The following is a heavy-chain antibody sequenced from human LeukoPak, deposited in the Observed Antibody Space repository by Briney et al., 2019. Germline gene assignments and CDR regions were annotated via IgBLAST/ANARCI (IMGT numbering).Heavy chain of an antibody. CDR1: GYTFTGYY. CDR3: ARDSVVVVPSALLKGGDFDY. Sequence: ASVKVSCKASGYTFTGYYMHWVRQAPGQGLEWMGWINPNSGGTNYAQKFQGRVTMTRDTSISTAYMELSRLRSDDTAVYYCARDSVVVVPSALLKGGDFDYWGQGTLVTVSS. D-gene: IGHD2-2*01. CDR2: INPNSGGT. V-gene: IGHV1-2*02. J-gene: IGHJ4*02.